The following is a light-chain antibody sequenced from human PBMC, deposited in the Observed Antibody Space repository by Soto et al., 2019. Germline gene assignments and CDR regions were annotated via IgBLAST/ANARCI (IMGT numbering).Light chain of an antibody. CDR3: SSRSGTDILYV. V-gene: IGLV2-8*01. CDR1: SSDVGAYNY. Sequence: QSVLTQPPSASGSPGQSVTISCTGTSSDVGAYNYVSWYQQHPGKAPKLMIYEVSKRPSGVPDRFSGSKSGNTASLTVSGLQADDEADYYCSSRSGTDILYVFGTGTKVTVL. CDR2: EVS. J-gene: IGLJ1*01.